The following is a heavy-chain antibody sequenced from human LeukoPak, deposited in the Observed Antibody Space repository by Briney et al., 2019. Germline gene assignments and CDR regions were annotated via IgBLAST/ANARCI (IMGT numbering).Heavy chain of an antibody. J-gene: IGHJ4*02. V-gene: IGHV4-39*07. Sequence: SETLSLTCTVSGGSISSSSYYWGWIRQPPGKGLEWIGEIYFSGSTNYSPSLKSRVTISVDKSKNQFSLKLSSVTAADTAVYYCARGCAWHGGCLNCWGQGALVTVSS. CDR2: IYFSGST. CDR1: GGSISSSSYY. CDR3: ARGCAWHGGCLNC. D-gene: IGHD3-10*01.